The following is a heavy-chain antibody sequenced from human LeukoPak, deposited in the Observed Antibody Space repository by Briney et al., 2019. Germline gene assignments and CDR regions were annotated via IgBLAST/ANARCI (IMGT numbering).Heavy chain of an antibody. CDR1: GFTFSSYA. V-gene: IGHV3-23*01. Sequence: GGSLRLSCAASGFTFSSYAMSWVRQAPGKGLEWVSAITGSSGSTYYADSVKGRFTISRDNSKNSLYLQMNSLRAEDTAVYYCARVGQQLNAFDIWGQGTMVTVSS. CDR3: ARVGQQLNAFDI. D-gene: IGHD6-13*01. J-gene: IGHJ3*02. CDR2: ITGSSGST.